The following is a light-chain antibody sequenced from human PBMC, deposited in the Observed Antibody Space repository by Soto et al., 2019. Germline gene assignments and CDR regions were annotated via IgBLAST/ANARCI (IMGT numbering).Light chain of an antibody. CDR2: DAS. V-gene: IGKV1-33*01. Sequence: DIQMTQSPSSLSASVGDRVTITCQASQYITTYLNWYQQKPGKAPKLLIYDASNLETGVPSRVSGSGSGTDFTVTISSLQPEDIATYYCQQYDRLPLTFGGGTKVEI. CDR3: QQYDRLPLT. J-gene: IGKJ4*01. CDR1: QYITTY.